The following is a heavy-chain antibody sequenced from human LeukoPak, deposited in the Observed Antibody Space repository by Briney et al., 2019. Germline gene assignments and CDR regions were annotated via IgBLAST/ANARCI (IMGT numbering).Heavy chain of an antibody. D-gene: IGHD1-26*01. Sequence: GGSLRLSCAASGFTFDDYDMSWVRQAPGKGLEWVSVISGSGGSRYYADSVKGRFTISRDNSKNRLYLQMNSLGAEDTAVYYCAKDRTTAIVGATFDYWGLGTLVTVSS. CDR2: ISGSGGSR. CDR1: GFTFDDYD. J-gene: IGHJ4*02. V-gene: IGHV3-23*01. CDR3: AKDRTTAIVGATFDY.